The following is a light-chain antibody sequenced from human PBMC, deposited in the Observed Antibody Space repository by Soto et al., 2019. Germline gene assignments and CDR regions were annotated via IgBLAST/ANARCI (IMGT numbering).Light chain of an antibody. CDR2: DAS. CDR1: QSVSSSY. Sequence: EIVLTQSPGTLSLSPGERATLTCRASQSVSSSYLAWYQQKPGQAPRLLMYDASRRATGIPDRFSGSGSGTDFTLTISRLEPEDFAVYYCQQFGTSFPYTFGQGTKLDIK. V-gene: IGKV3-20*01. CDR3: QQFGTSFPYT. J-gene: IGKJ2*01.